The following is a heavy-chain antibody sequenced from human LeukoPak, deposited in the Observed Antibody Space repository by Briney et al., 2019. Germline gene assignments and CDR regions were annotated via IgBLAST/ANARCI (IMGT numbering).Heavy chain of an antibody. CDR3: ASQTIAAAQTDY. Sequence: GGSLRLSCAASGFTFFTHWMNWVRQAPGKGLEWVSSISSTSSYIYYADSVKGRFTMSRDNAKNSLYLHMSSLRAEDTAVYYCASQTIAAAQTDYWGQGTLVAVSS. CDR1: GFTFFTHW. D-gene: IGHD6-13*01. J-gene: IGHJ4*02. V-gene: IGHV3-21*01. CDR2: ISSTSSYI.